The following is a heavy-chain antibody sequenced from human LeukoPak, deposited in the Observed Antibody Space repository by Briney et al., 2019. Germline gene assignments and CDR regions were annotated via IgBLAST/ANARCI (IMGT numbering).Heavy chain of an antibody. CDR2: ISSSSSYT. CDR3: ARDGTGYSSSWYDY. V-gene: IGHV3-11*05. Sequence: PGGSLRLSCAASGXTFSDYYMSWIRQAPGKGLEWVSYISSSSSYTNYADSVKGRFTISRDNAKNSLYLQMNSLRAEDTAVYYCARDGTGYSSSWYDYWGQGTLVTVSS. D-gene: IGHD6-13*01. CDR1: GXTFSDYY. J-gene: IGHJ4*02.